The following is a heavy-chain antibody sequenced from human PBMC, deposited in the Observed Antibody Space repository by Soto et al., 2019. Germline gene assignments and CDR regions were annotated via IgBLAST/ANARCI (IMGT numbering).Heavy chain of an antibody. Sequence: QVQLVQSGAEVKKPGSSVKVSCKASGGTFSSYTISWVRQAPGQGLEWMGRIIPILGIANYAQKFQGRVTITADKSTSTSYMELSSLRSEDTAVDYCARDQEDYSDYWGQGTLVTVSS. J-gene: IGHJ4*02. CDR1: GGTFSSYT. CDR2: IIPILGIA. CDR3: ARDQEDYSDY. V-gene: IGHV1-69*08.